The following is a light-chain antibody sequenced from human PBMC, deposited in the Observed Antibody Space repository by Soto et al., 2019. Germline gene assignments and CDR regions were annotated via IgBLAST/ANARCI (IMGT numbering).Light chain of an antibody. CDR3: KKYNNWPLT. CDR1: QSVSSRT. V-gene: IGKV3D-15*01. Sequence: EIVLTQPPGNLSPSLGEGARLSCRASQSVSSRTLAWYQQKSGQPPRLLIYDASTRATGFPARFSGSGSGTEFTLTISSLQSEDFAVYYCKKYNNWPLTFGGGTKVDIK. J-gene: IGKJ4*01. CDR2: DAS.